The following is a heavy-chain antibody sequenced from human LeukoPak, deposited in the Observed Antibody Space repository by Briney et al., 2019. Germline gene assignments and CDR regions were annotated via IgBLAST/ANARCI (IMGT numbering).Heavy chain of an antibody. CDR3: ARDLVAAAGTNY. CDR1: GFTFSSYW. J-gene: IGHJ4*02. Sequence: GGSLRLSCAAFGFTFSSYWMSWVRQAPGKGLEWVANIKQDGSEKYYVDSVKGRFTISRDNAKNSLYLQMNSLRAEDTAVYYCARDLVAAAGTNYWGQGTLVTVSS. V-gene: IGHV3-7*01. D-gene: IGHD6-13*01. CDR2: IKQDGSEK.